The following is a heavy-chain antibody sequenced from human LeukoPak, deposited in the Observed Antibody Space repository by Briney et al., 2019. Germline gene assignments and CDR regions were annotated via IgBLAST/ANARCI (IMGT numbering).Heavy chain of an antibody. D-gene: IGHD3/OR15-3a*01. J-gene: IGHJ4*02. Sequence: GGSLRLSCAASGFTFSSHWMHWVRQAPGKGLVWVSRINSDGSRTTYADSVKGRFTISRDNAKNTLYLQMNSLRVEDTAVYYCARQTGSGLFILPGGQGTLVTVSS. CDR2: INSDGSRT. V-gene: IGHV3-74*01. CDR3: ARQTGSGLFILP. CDR1: GFTFSSHW.